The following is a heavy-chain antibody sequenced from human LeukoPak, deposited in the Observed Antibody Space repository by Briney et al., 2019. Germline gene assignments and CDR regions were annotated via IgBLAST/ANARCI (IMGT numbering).Heavy chain of an antibody. CDR2: ISYDGSNN. V-gene: IGHV3-30*01. Sequence: PGGSLRLSCAASGFTFSSYAMHWVRQAPGKGLEWVAVISYDGSNNYYADSVKGRFTISRDNSKNTLYLQMNSLRAEDTAVYCCARGANWISLDYWGQGTLVTVSS. D-gene: IGHD2-2*03. CDR1: GFTFSSYA. CDR3: ARGANWISLDY. J-gene: IGHJ4*02.